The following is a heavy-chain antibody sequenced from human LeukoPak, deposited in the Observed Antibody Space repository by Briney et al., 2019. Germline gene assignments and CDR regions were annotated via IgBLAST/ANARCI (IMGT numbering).Heavy chain of an antibody. Sequence: SGGSLRLSCAASGFTFSSYAMSWVRQAPGKGLEWVSAIGGSGGSTYYADSVKGRFTISRDNSKNTLYLQMNSLRAEDTAVYYCAKDCDFWSGYYTDYWGQGTLVTVSS. CDR1: GFTFSSYA. V-gene: IGHV3-23*01. CDR3: AKDCDFWSGYYTDY. D-gene: IGHD3-3*01. CDR2: IGGSGGST. J-gene: IGHJ4*02.